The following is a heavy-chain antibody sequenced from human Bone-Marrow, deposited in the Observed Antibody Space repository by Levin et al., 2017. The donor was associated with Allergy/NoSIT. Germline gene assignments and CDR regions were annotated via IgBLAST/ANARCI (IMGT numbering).Heavy chain of an antibody. V-gene: IGHV3-49*04. CDR3: TRVLDNRARYSYYYGMDV. Sequence: GGSLRLSCRASGFTFGDYAMTWVRQAPGKGLEWIGFIRSETYGETTEYAASVKGRFTISRDDSKGVAHLQINSLKTEDSAVYYYTRVLDNRARYSYYYGMDVWGHGTTVTVSS. D-gene: IGHD3/OR15-3a*01. CDR2: IRSETYGETT. CDR1: GFTFGDYA. J-gene: IGHJ6*02.